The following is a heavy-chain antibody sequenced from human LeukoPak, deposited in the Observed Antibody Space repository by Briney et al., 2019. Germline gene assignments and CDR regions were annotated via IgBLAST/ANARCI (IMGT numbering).Heavy chain of an antibody. CDR2: INPNSGGT. V-gene: IGHV1-2*02. Sequence: ASVKVSCKASGYTFTGYYMHWVRQAPGQGLERMGWINPNSGGTNYAQKFQGRVTMTRDTSISTVYMELSRLRSDDTAVYYCARGTGGPRDAFDIWGQGTMVTVSS. D-gene: IGHD6-25*01. CDR3: ARGTGGPRDAFDI. J-gene: IGHJ3*02. CDR1: GYTFTGYY.